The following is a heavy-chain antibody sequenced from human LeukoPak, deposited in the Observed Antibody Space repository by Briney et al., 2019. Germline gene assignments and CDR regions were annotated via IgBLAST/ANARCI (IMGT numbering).Heavy chain of an antibody. CDR2: IYTSGST. D-gene: IGHD3-10*01. CDR3: ARTYYYGSGFRSYYYYYYMDV. Sequence: SETLSLTCTVSGGSISSYYWSWSRQPAGKGLEWIGRIYTSGSTNYNPSLKSRVTMSVDTSKNQFSLKLSSVTVADTAVYYCARTYYYGSGFRSYYYYYYMDVWGKGTTVTVSS. J-gene: IGHJ6*03. V-gene: IGHV4-4*07. CDR1: GGSISSYY.